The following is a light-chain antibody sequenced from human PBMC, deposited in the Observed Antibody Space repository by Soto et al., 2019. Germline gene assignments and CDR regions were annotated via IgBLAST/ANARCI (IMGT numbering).Light chain of an antibody. CDR2: AAS. J-gene: IGKJ1*01. Sequence: DIQMTQSPSSLSASVGDRVTITCRASQSISSYLNWYQQKPGKAPKLLIYAASSLQSGVPSRFSGSGSGTDFTLTISSLQPEDFATYYCQQSYSTPWTIGQGTKGEIK. CDR1: QSISSY. V-gene: IGKV1-39*01. CDR3: QQSYSTPWT.